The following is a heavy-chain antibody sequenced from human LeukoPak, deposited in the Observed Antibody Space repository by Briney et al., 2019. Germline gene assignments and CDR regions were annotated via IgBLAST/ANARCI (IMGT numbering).Heavy chain of an antibody. J-gene: IGHJ3*02. CDR2: ISGSGGSK. V-gene: IGHV3-23*01. Sequence: PGGSLRLSCAASGFTFSSYAMSWVRQAPGKGLEWVSAISGSGGSKYYADSVKGRFTISRDNSKNTLYLQMNSLRAEDTAVYYCAKGGDLPHDAFDIWGQGTMVTVSS. D-gene: IGHD3-16*01. CDR1: GFTFSSYA. CDR3: AKGGDLPHDAFDI.